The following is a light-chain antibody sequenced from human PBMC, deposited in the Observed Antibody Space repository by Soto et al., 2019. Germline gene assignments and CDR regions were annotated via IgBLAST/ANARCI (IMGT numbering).Light chain of an antibody. V-gene: IGKV3-20*01. CDR2: GAS. Sequence: EIVLTQSPTTLSLSPGERATLSCRASESVSSRFFAWYQQKPGQAPRLLIYGASRATGIPDRFSGSGSGTEFILTISRLEPEDFEVYYCQQYGILPWTFGQGTKVESK. CDR1: ESVSSRF. CDR3: QQYGILPWT. J-gene: IGKJ1*01.